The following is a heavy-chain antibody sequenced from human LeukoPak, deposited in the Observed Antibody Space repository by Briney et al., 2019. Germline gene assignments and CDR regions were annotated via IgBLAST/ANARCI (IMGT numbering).Heavy chain of an antibody. J-gene: IGHJ4*02. D-gene: IGHD6-13*01. V-gene: IGHV1-46*01. CDR3: ARDWGQQLGRDCFDY. CDR1: GYTFTTYY. Sequence: ASVKVPCKASGYTFTTYYMHWVRQAPGQGLEWMGIINPSGGTTSYAQQFQGRVTMTRDTSTSTVYMELSSLSSEDTAVYFCARDWGQQLGRDCFDYWGQGTLVTVPS. CDR2: INPSGGTT.